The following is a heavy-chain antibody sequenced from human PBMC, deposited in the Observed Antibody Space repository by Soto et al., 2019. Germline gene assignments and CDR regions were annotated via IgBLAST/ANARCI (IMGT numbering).Heavy chain of an antibody. CDR3: ARVNYDFWSGYSPYNWFDP. CDR2: IYHSGST. J-gene: IGHJ5*02. Sequence: SETLSLTCAVSGGSISSGGYSWSWIRQPPGKGLEWIGYIYHSGSTYYNPSPKSRVTISVDRSKNQFSLKLSSVTAADTAVYYCARVNYDFWSGYSPYNWFDPWGQGTLVTVSS. CDR1: GGSISSGGYS. D-gene: IGHD3-3*01. V-gene: IGHV4-30-2*01.